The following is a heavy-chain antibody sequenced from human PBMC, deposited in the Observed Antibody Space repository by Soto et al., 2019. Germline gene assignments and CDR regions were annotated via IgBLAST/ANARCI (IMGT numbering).Heavy chain of an antibody. J-gene: IGHJ4*02. D-gene: IGHD6-6*01. CDR3: ARASSSSSAADY. CDR1: GESISSGGYY. CDR2: IYDSESA. V-gene: IGHV4-31*03. Sequence: QVQLQESGPGLVKASQTLSLICSVSGESISSGGYYWSWIRHHPGKGLEWIRYIYDSESAYYNPSLKSRVTISMDTSKNHFAMKLSSVTAAETAVYYCARASSSSSAADYWGQGTLITVSS.